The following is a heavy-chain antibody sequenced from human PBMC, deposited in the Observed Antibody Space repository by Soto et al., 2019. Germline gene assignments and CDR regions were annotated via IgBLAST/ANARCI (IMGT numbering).Heavy chain of an antibody. Sequence: QVNLEQSGAELKRPGASVKVSCKASGDSFSNNYYLHWVRQAPGQRPEWLGIIRPSDGSSDYPRTFKGRVSMTRDTSASTVYMELMSLRSEDTAVYFCAREARETYYFDYWGQGTLVTVSS. D-gene: IGHD3-10*01. CDR1: GDSFSNNYY. CDR2: IRPSDGSS. J-gene: IGHJ4*02. V-gene: IGHV1-46*02. CDR3: AREARETYYFDY.